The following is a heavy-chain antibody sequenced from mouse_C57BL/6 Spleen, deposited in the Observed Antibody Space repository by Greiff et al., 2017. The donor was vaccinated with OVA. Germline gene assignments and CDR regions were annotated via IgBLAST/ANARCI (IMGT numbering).Heavy chain of an antibody. V-gene: IGHV1-82*01. CDR2: IYPGDGDT. CDR1: GYAFSSSW. J-gene: IGHJ2*01. Sequence: QVQLQQSGPELVKPGASVKISCKASGYAFSSSWMNWVKQRPGQGLEWIGRIYPGDGDTNYNGKFKGKATLTADKSSSTAYMQLSSLTSEDSAVYFCARSDYFDYWGQGTTLTVSS. CDR3: ARSDYFDY.